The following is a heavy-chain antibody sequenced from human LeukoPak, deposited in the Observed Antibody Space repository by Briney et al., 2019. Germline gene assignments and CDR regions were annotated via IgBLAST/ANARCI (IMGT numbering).Heavy chain of an antibody. CDR1: GGPFSGYY. V-gene: IGHV4-34*01. Sequence: SETLSLTCAVYGGPFSGYYWSWIRQPPGKGLEWIGEINHSGSTNYNPSLKSRVTISVDTSKNQFSLKLSSVTAADTAVYYCASSGSGFGEFYYYYGMDVWGQGTTVTVSS. CDR3: ASSGSGFGEFYYYYGMDV. D-gene: IGHD3-10*01. J-gene: IGHJ6*02. CDR2: INHSGST.